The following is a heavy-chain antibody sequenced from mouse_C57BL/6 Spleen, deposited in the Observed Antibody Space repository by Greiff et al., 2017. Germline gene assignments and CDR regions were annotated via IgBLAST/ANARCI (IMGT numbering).Heavy chain of an antibody. CDR1: GYTFTDYE. CDR2: IDPETGGT. J-gene: IGHJ1*03. CDR3: TRTVPYYGSSHWYFDV. D-gene: IGHD1-1*01. Sequence: QVQLKESGAELVRPGASVTLSCKASGYTFTDYEMHWVKQTPVHGLEWIGAIDPETGGTAYNQKFKGKAILTADKSSSTAYMELRSLTSEDSAVYYCTRTVPYYGSSHWYFDVWGTGTTVTVSS. V-gene: IGHV1-15*01.